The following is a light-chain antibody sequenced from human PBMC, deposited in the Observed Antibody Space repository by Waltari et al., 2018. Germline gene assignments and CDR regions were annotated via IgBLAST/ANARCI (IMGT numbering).Light chain of an antibody. CDR3: QKYVTLPAT. CDR2: DAS. J-gene: IGKJ1*01. CDR1: QSVGRT. Sequence: EIVLTQSPGTLSLSPGERATLSCRASQSVGRTLAWYQQRPGQAPRLLIYDASSRATGIPDRFSGSGSGTDFSLTISRLEPEEFALYYCQKYVTLPATFGQGTKVEMK. V-gene: IGKV3-20*01.